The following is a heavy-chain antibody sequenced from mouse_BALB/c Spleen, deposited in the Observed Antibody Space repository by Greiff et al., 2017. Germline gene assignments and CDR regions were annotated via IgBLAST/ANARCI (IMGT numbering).Heavy chain of an antibody. CDR1: GFTFNTYA. V-gene: IGHV10-1*02. D-gene: IGHD1-1*01. Sequence: GGGLVQPKGSLKLSCAASGFTFNTYAMNWVRQAPGKGLEWVARIRSKSNNYATYYADSVKDRFTISRDDSQSMLYLQMNNLKTEDTAMYYCVRHYYGSSYFDYWGQGTTLTVSS. CDR3: VRHYYGSSYFDY. CDR2: IRSKSNNYAT. J-gene: IGHJ2*01.